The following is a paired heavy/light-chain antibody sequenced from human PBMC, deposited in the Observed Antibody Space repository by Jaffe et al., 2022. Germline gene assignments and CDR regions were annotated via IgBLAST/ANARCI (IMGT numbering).Heavy chain of an antibody. CDR1: GFNFGDYA. CDR2: IRSKQYGGTT. J-gene: IGHJ5*02. D-gene: IGHD2-21*02. Sequence: EVQLVESGGDLVQPGRSLRLSCAASGFNFGDYAMAWVRQAPGEGLEWVGFIRSKQYGGTTEYAASVKGRFIISRDDSKSIAYLQMDSLKTEDTAVYYCTKSCGGDCYLYKSWGRGTLVTVSA. CDR3: TKSCGGDCYLYKS. V-gene: IGHV3-49*04.
Light chain of an antibody. J-gene: IGKJ2*01. CDR1: QSVFYSSNNKNQ. CDR3: QQFYSSVVT. CDR2: WAS. V-gene: IGKV4-1*01. Sequence: DIVMTQSPDSLAVSLGERATINCKSSQSVFYSSNNKNQLAWYQQKPGQPPKLLIYWASTRESGVPDRFSGSGSGTNFALTISSLQAEDVAVYYCQQFYSSVVTFGQGTKLEIK.